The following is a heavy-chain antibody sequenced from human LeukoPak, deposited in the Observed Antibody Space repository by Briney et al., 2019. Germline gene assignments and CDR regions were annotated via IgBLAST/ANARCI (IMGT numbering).Heavy chain of an antibody. J-gene: IGHJ3*02. CDR3: ARGGITMIEVPI. Sequence: SETLSLTCTVSGGSISSYYLSWIRQPPGKGLEWIGFIYYSGSTNYNPSLKSRVTISVDTSKNQFSLKLSSVTAADTAVYYCARGGITMIEVPIWGQGTMVTVSS. CDR1: GGSISSYY. CDR2: IYYSGST. V-gene: IGHV4-59*01. D-gene: IGHD3-22*01.